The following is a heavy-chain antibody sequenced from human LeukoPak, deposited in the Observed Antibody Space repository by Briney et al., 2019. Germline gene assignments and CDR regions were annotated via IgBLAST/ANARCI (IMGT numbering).Heavy chain of an antibody. CDR1: GYTFTGHQ. V-gene: IGHV1-2*02. J-gene: IGHJ5*02. D-gene: IGHD4-17*01. Sequence: GASVEVSCKASGYTFTGHQMHWVRQAPGQGLEWMGWINRKNGDTNYAQKFQGRVTMTRDTSISTAYMELSRLRSDDTAVYYCARGGTVTTRENWFDPWGQGTLVTVSS. CDR2: INRKNGDT. CDR3: ARGGTVTTRENWFDP.